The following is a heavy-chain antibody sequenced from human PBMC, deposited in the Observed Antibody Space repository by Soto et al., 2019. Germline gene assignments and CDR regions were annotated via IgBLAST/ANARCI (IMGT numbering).Heavy chain of an antibody. CDR1: GGTLSSYT. J-gene: IGHJ6*03. V-gene: IGHV1-69*02. CDR3: ARGRSYYGSGSYYTPLFYYYYYMDV. Sequence: SVKVSCKASGGTLSSYTFSWVRQAPGQGLEWMGRVIPNLGVTNYAKKFQGRFTIVVDTSTSTAYMELNSLRYEDTAVYYCARGRSYYGSGSYYTPLFYYYYYMDVWGKGTTVTVSS. CDR2: VIPNLGVT. D-gene: IGHD3-10*01.